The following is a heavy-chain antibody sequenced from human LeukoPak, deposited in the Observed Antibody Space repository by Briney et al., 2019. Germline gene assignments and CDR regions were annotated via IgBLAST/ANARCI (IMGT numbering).Heavy chain of an antibody. CDR2: INTDGSST. Sequence: WGSLRLSCAASGFTFSSYWMHWVRQAPGKGVVWVSRINTDGSSTSYADSVKGRFTISRDNAKNTLYLQMNSLRAEDTAVYYCARKRAVAGPLGFGGQGTLVTVSS. J-gene: IGHJ4*02. CDR1: GFTFSSYW. V-gene: IGHV3-74*01. D-gene: IGHD6-19*01. CDR3: ARKRAVAGPLGF.